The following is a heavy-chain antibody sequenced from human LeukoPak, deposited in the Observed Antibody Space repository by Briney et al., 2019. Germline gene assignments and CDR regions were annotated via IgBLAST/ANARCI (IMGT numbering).Heavy chain of an antibody. J-gene: IGHJ5*02. CDR1: GFTFSSYG. D-gene: IGHD6-19*01. CDR3: AGVVGSSGWYWFWFDP. Sequence: GGSLRLSCAASGFTFSSYGMHWVRQAPGKGLEWVAVIWYDGSNKYYADSVKGRFTISRDNSKNTLYLQMNSLRAEDTAVYYCAGVVGSSGWYWFWFDPWGQGTLVTVSS. CDR2: IWYDGSNK. V-gene: IGHV3-33*01.